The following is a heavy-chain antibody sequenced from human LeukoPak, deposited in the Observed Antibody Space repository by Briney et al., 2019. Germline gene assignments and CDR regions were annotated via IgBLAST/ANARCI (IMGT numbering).Heavy chain of an antibody. V-gene: IGHV1-69*13. CDR1: GGTFSSYA. CDR3: AREGPYGMDV. Sequence: ASVKVSCKASGGTFSSYAISWVRQAPGQGLEWMGGIIPIFGTANYAQEFQGRVTITADESTSTAYMELSSLRSEDTAVYYCAREGPYGMDVWGQGTTVTVSS. J-gene: IGHJ6*02. CDR2: IIPIFGTA.